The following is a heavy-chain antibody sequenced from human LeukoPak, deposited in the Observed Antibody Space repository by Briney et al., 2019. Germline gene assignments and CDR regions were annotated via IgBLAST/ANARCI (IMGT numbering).Heavy chain of an antibody. CDR2: ISESGRST. J-gene: IGHJ1*01. V-gene: IGHV3-23*01. D-gene: IGHD3-10*01. CDR1: GFPFSTFS. Sequence: GGSLRLSCAASGFPFSTFSMSWVRQAPGRGLEWVSSISESGRSTYYADSVKGRFTISRDNSKNTLFLQMKRLRVEDTATYYSYSAVWGRGTLVTVSS. CDR3: YSAV.